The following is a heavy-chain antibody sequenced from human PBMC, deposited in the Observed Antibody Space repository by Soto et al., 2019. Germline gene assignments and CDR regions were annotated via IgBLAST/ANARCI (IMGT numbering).Heavy chain of an antibody. V-gene: IGHV3-23*01. CDR1: GFTFSSYA. J-gene: IGHJ3*02. Sequence: EVQLLESGGGLVQPGGSLRLSCAASGFTFSSYAMSWVRQAPGKGLEWVSAMSGSGGSTYYADSVKGRFTISRDNSKNTMYLQMNSLRAEDTAVYYCAKGEHGSGILDAFDIWGQGTMVTVSS. CDR2: MSGSGGST. CDR3: AKGEHGSGILDAFDI. D-gene: IGHD3-10*01.